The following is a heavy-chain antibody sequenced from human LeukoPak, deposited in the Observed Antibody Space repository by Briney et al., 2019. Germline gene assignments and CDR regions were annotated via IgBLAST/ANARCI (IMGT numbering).Heavy chain of an antibody. V-gene: IGHV3-23*01. J-gene: IGHJ4*02. CDR1: GFTFSSSA. Sequence: GGSLRLSCAASGFTFSSSAMSWVRQAPGKGLEWVSSISGSGSGGSTYYADSVKGRFTISRDNSKNTLYLQMNSLRAEDTAVYYCAKPGYNRFDYWGQGTLVTVSS. CDR3: AKPGYNRFDY. CDR2: ISGSGSGGST. D-gene: IGHD5-24*01.